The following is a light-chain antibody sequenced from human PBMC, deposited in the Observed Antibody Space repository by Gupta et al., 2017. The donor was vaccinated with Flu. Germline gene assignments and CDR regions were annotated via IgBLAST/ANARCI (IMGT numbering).Light chain of an antibody. CDR1: SSEVRGYDY. Sequence: QSALTQPDSVSGSPVHSITISRTGHSSEVRGYDYVCWHQQHPGKAPKLIIYEVGNRPSGVSNRFSRSKSDYTAFRTISGLQAEDEADYYCSSFSTSNTRVFGGGTKVTVL. CDR2: EVG. CDR3: SSFSTSNTRV. V-gene: IGLV2-14*03. J-gene: IGLJ3*02.